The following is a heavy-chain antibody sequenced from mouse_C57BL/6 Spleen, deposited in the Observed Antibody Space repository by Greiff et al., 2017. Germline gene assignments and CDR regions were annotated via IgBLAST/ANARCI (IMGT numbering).Heavy chain of an antibody. V-gene: IGHV1-19*01. CDR3: ARSYLYYAMDY. J-gene: IGHJ4*01. CDR2: INPYNGGT. CDR1: GYTFTDYY. Sequence: VQLQQSGPVLVKPGASVKMSCKASGYTFTDYYMNWVKQSHGKSLEWIGVINPYNGGTSYNQKFKGKATLTVDKSSSTAYMELNSLTSEDSAVYYCARSYLYYAMDYWGQGTSVTVSS.